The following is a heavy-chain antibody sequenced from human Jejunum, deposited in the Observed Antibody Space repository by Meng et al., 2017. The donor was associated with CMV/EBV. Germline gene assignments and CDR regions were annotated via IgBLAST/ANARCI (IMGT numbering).Heavy chain of an antibody. D-gene: IGHD6-19*01. CDR1: GYTFTNYV. J-gene: IGHJ4*02. Sequence: QVQLVQSGAEVKKPGXSVKVSCKAAGYTFTNYVINWVRQAPGQGLEWMGWISGYNGNTNFPQNFQGRVTLTTDTSTNTAYMELRSLRSDDTAVYYCTRDRNVPGNSEFDYWGQGTLVTVAS. CDR2: ISGYNGNT. V-gene: IGHV1-18*01. CDR3: TRDRNVPGNSEFDY.